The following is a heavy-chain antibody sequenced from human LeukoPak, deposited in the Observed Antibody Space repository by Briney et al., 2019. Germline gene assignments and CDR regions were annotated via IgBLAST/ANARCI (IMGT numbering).Heavy chain of an antibody. CDR2: NWCDGSNK. J-gene: IGHJ6*03. D-gene: IGHD2-15*01. CDR3: AKTNVSPSTLWHSSYYMDV. Sequence: GRSLRLSCAASGFTFSDYGMRWVRQAPGKGLEWVALNWCDGSNKYYADLVQVRVAIFRDNSKHTLFLQMNSLRPEDTAVYYCAKTNVSPSTLWHSSYYMDVWGKGTAVSVSS. V-gene: IGHV3-33*03. CDR1: GFTFSDYG.